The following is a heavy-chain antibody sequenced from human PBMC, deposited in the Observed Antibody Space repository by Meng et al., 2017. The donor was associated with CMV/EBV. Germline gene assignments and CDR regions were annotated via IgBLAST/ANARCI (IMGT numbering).Heavy chain of an antibody. CDR2: ISSSSSYI. CDR3: ASRYDLWSGYYYYGMDV. V-gene: IGHV3-21*01. J-gene: IGHJ6*02. Sequence: GGSLRLSCAASGFTFSSYSMNWVRQAPGKGLEWVSSISSSSSYIYYADSVKGRFTISRDNAKNSLYLQMNSLRAEDTAVYYCASRYDLWSGYYYYGMDVWGQGTTVTVSS. CDR1: GFTFSSYS. D-gene: IGHD3-3*01.